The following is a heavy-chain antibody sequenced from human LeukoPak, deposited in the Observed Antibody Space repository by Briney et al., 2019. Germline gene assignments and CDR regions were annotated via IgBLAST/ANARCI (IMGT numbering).Heavy chain of an antibody. CDR1: GYSISSGYY. CDR3: ARDPYDSSGYNSPFDY. Sequence: SETLSLTCTVSGYSISSGYYWGWIRQPPGQGLEWIGSIYHSGSTYYNPSLKSRVTISVDTSKNQFSLKLSSVTAADTAVYYCARDPYDSSGYNSPFDYWGQGTLVTVSS. D-gene: IGHD3-22*01. V-gene: IGHV4-38-2*02. CDR2: IYHSGST. J-gene: IGHJ4*02.